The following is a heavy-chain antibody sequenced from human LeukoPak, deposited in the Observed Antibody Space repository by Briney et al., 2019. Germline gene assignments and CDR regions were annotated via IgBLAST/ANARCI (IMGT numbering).Heavy chain of an antibody. CDR3: ASRDYSFYGMDV. D-gene: IGHD2-21*01. V-gene: IGHV1-2*02. CDR1: GYTFTGYY. CDR2: INPNGGGT. J-gene: IGHJ6*02. Sequence: ASVKVSCKASGYTFTGYYLHWVRQAPAQGLEWLGWINPNGGGTKYAQRFQGRVTLPRDTSISTAYMELARLTSDDTAVYYCASRDYSFYGMDVWGQGTTVTVSS.